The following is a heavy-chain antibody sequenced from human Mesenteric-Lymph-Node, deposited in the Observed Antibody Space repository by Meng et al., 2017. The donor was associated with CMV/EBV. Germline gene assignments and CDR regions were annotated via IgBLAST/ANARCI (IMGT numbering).Heavy chain of an antibody. V-gene: IGHV3-48*04. CDR2: ISASSSPM. J-gene: IGHJ4*02. D-gene: IGHD3-16*01. Sequence: GESLKISCAASGFMFSNYNMHWVRQAPGKGLEWVSYISASSSPMYYADSVDGRFTVARDNARNSVSLQMNSLTVEDTAVYYCAIEGEGLSAPYPGDLDYWGQGTLVTVSS. CDR3: AIEGEGLSAPYPGDLDY. CDR1: GFMFSNYN.